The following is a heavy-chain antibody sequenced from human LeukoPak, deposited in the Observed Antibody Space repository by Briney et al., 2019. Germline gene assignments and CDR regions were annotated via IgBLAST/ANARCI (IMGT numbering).Heavy chain of an antibody. D-gene: IGHD1-7*01. CDR3: ARNNWNSLMGGYYYYYMDV. V-gene: IGHV4-34*01. J-gene: IGHJ6*03. Sequence: SETLSLTCAVYGGSFSGYYWSWIRQPPGKGLEWIGEINHSGSTNYNPSLKSRVTISVDTSKNQFSLKLRSVTAADTAVYYCARNNWNSLMGGYYYYYMDVWGKGTTVTVSS. CDR2: INHSGST. CDR1: GGSFSGYY.